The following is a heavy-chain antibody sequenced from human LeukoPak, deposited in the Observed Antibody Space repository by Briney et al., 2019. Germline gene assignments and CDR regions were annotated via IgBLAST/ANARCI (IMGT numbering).Heavy chain of an antibody. CDR2: INRGGST. CDR3: ARHYRLWFGESHDFDY. J-gene: IGHJ4*02. D-gene: IGHD3-10*01. CDR1: GGSFSGYY. Sequence: PSETLSLTCAVYGGSFSGYYWSWIRQPPGKGLEWIGKINRGGSTNYNPSLKSRVTISVDTSKNQFSLKLSSVTAADTAVYYCARHYRLWFGESHDFDYWGQGTLVTVSS. V-gene: IGHV4-34*01.